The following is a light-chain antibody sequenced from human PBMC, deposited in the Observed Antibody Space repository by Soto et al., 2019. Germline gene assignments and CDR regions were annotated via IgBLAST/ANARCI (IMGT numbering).Light chain of an antibody. J-gene: IGKJ4*01. Sequence: IQLTQSPSSLSASVGDRVTITCRASQGISSYLAWYQQKPGKAPKLLIYAASTLQSGVPSRFSGSGSGTEFTLTISSLQPDDFATYHCQQYNNLPLTFGGGTKVDIK. CDR3: QQYNNLPLT. V-gene: IGKV1-9*01. CDR1: QGISSY. CDR2: AAS.